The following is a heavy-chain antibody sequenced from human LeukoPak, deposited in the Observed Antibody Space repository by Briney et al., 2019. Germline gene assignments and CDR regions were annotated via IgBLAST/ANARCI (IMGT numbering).Heavy chain of an antibody. CDR3: AGYSNSWLGWFDP. CDR2: IYYTGNT. V-gene: IGHV4-39*07. CDR1: GGSVSDNSYY. Sequence: SETLSLTCTVSGGSVSDNSYYWGWIRRPPGKGLECIGSIYYTGNTYYNPSLKSRVTISIDTSKNQFSLKLSSVTAADTAVYYCAGYSNSWLGWFDPWGQGTLVTVSS. J-gene: IGHJ5*02. D-gene: IGHD6-13*01.